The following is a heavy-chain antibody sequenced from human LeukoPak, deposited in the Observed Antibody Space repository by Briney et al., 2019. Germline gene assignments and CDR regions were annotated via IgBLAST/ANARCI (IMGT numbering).Heavy chain of an antibody. D-gene: IGHD3-10*01. Sequence: ASVKVSCKASGYTFIGYAVNWVRQAPGQRLEWMGWVNTNDGNPTYAQDFTGRFVFSLDTSVNTVYLQINSLKAEDTAVYYCARDWAVTNPYYTGSESYGGYFDLWGRGTLVTVSS. CDR1: GYTFIGYA. CDR3: ARDWAVTNPYYTGSESYGGYFDL. J-gene: IGHJ2*01. CDR2: VNTNDGNP. V-gene: IGHV7-4-1*02.